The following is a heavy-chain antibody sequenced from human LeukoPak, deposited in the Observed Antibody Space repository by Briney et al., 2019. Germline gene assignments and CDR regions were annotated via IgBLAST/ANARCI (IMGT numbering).Heavy chain of an antibody. Sequence: PSETLSLTCTVSGGSISSSSYYWGWIRQPPGKGLEWIGSIYHSGSTYYNPSLKSRVTISVDRSKNQFSLKLSSVTAADTAVYYCANADGWYLPMTVDYWGQGTLVTVSS. D-gene: IGHD6-19*01. CDR1: GGSISSSSYY. CDR2: IYHSGST. CDR3: ANADGWYLPMTVDY. J-gene: IGHJ4*02. V-gene: IGHV4-39*07.